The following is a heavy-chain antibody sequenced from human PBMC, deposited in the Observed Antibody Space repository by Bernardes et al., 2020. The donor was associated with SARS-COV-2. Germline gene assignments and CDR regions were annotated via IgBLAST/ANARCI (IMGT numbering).Heavy chain of an antibody. V-gene: IGHV1-2*02. CDR2: INPNSGGT. CDR3: ARVGSGTYPPDFDY. J-gene: IGHJ4*02. D-gene: IGHD3-3*01. Sequence: ASVKVSCMASGYTFTDYYMSWVRQAPGQGLEWMGWINPNSGGTNYAQKFQGRVTMTCDTSISTAYMDLSRLRSDDTAVYYCARVGSGTYPPDFDYWGQGTLVTVSS. CDR1: GYTFTDYY.